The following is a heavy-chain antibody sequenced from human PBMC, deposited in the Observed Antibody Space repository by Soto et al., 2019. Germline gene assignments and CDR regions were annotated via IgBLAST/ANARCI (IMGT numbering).Heavy chain of an antibody. J-gene: IGHJ4*02. Sequence: QVQLQESGPGLVKPSETLSLTCTVSGDSISGDYWSWIRQPPGKGLEWIGYIYYSGSTNYNPSLKSRVTISIDASKNQFSLKVSSVTAADTAVYYCARQREYSHGLDYWGQGILVTVSS. CDR1: GDSISGDY. CDR3: ARQREYSHGLDY. V-gene: IGHV4-59*08. CDR2: IYYSGST. D-gene: IGHD5-18*01.